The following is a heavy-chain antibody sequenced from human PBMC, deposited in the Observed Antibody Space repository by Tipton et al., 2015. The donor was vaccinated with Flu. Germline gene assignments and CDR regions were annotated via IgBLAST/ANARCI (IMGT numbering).Heavy chain of an antibody. D-gene: IGHD4-17*01. CDR2: IYHTGST. J-gene: IGHJ3*02. CDR3: ARGGYGDYDHEADGFDI. CDR1: AYSIASDYY. Sequence: TLSPTCSVSAYSIASDYYWGWIRQPPGKGLEWIGNIYHTGSTYYNPSLKGRVTISIDRSKNQFSLRLSSVTAADTAMYYCARGGYGDYDHEADGFDIWGQGTLVTVSA. V-gene: IGHV4-38-2*02.